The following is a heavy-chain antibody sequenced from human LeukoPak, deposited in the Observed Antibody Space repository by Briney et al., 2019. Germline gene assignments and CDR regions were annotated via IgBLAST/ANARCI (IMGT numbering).Heavy chain of an antibody. J-gene: IGHJ4*02. CDR1: GFTFSSYA. CDR2: ISGSGGST. D-gene: IGHD3-22*01. CDR3: AKDRDYYDSSGLFDY. Sequence: QSGGSLRLSCVASGFTFSSYAMSWVRQAPGKGLEWVSAISGSGGSTYYADSVKGRFTISRDNSKNTLYLQMNSLRAEDTAVYYCAKDRDYYDSSGLFDYWGQGTLVTVSS. V-gene: IGHV3-23*01.